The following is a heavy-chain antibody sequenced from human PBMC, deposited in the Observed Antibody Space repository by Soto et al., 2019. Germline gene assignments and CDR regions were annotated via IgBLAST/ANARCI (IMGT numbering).Heavy chain of an antibody. CDR3: ARRGYDYIWGSYRQNYYYMDV. CDR1: GYTFTSYD. CDR2: MNPNSGNT. J-gene: IGHJ6*03. V-gene: IGHV1-8*01. Sequence: ASVKVSCKASGYTFTSYDINWVRQATGQGLEWMGWMNPNSGNTGYAQKFQGRVTMTRNTSISTAYMELSSLRSEDTAVYYCARRGYDYIWGSYRQNYYYMDVWGKGTTVTVSS. D-gene: IGHD3-16*02.